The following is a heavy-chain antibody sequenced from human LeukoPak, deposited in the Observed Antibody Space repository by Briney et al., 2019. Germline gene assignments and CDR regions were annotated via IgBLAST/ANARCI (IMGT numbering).Heavy chain of an antibody. D-gene: IGHD2-2*01. CDR3: ARDVCSSTSCYRAYYYGMDV. CDR2: IYYSGST. V-gene: IGHV4-61*01. Sequence: PSETLSLTCTVSGGSVSSGSYYWSWIRQPPGRGLEWIGYIYYSGSTNYNPSLKSRVTISVDTSKNQFSLKLSSVTAADTAVYYCARDVCSSTSCYRAYYYGMDVWGKGTTVTVFS. J-gene: IGHJ6*04. CDR1: GGSVSSGSYY.